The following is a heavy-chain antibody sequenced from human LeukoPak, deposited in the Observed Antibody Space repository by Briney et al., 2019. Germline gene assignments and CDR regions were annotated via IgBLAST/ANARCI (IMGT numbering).Heavy chain of an antibody. CDR2: ISGSSSTI. D-gene: IGHD3-10*01. Sequence: PGGSLRLSCAASGFTFSSYGMNWVRQAPGKGLEWVSYISGSSSTINHADSVKGRFTISRDNAKNSLYLQMNSLRAEDTAVYYCARSFMVPDYWGQGTLVTVSS. J-gene: IGHJ4*02. V-gene: IGHV3-48*04. CDR1: GFTFSSYG. CDR3: ARSFMVPDY.